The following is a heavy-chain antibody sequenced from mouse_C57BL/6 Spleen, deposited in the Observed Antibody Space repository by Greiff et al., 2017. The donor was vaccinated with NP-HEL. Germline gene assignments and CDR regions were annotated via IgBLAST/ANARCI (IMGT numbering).Heavy chain of an antibody. D-gene: IGHD2-4*01. V-gene: IGHV1-64*01. Sequence: VQLQQPGAELVKPGASVKLSCKASGYTFTSYWMHWVKQRPGQGLEWIGMIHPNSGSTNYNEKFKSKATLTVDKSSSTAYMQLSSLTSEDSSVYYCARQIYYDYDYAMDYWGQGTSVTVSS. CDR1: GYTFTSYW. J-gene: IGHJ4*01. CDR3: ARQIYYDYDYAMDY. CDR2: IHPNSGST.